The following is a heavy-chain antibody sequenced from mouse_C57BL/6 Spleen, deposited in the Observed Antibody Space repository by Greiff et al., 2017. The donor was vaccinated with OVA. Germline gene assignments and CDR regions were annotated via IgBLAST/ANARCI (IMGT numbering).Heavy chain of an antibody. CDR2: IYPGDGDT. V-gene: IGHV1-82*01. Sequence: QVQLQQSGPELVKPGASVKISCKASGYAFSSSWMNWVKQRPGKGLEWIGRIYPGDGDTNYNGKFKGKATLTADKSSSTAYMQLSSLTSEDSAVYFCAREWCLDYWGQGTTLTVSS. CDR3: AREWCLDY. J-gene: IGHJ2*01. D-gene: IGHD1-1*02. CDR1: GYAFSSSW.